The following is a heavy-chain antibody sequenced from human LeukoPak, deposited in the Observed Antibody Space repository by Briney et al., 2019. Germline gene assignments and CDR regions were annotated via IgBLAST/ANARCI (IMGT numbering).Heavy chain of an antibody. CDR1: GGSTSGYY. J-gene: IGHJ4*02. D-gene: IGHD3-10*01. CDR2: IHYSGST. V-gene: IGHV4-59*01. Sequence: SETLSLTCAVSGGSTSGYYWSWIRQPPAKGLEWIGFIHYSGSTNYNPSLKSRVTISVDTSKNQFSLKLSSLTAADTAVYYCARYGSGSYHFDYWGQGTLVTVSS. CDR3: ARYGSGSYHFDY.